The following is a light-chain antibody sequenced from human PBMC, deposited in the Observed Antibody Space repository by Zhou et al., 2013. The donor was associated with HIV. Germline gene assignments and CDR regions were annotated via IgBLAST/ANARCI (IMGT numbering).Light chain of an antibody. CDR2: AAS. CDR1: QGINSY. J-gene: IGKJ5*01. CDR3: LQHNSYPIT. V-gene: IGKV1-9*01. Sequence: DIQLTQSPSFLSASVGDRVTITCRASQGINSYLAWYQQKPGKAPKLLIYAASTLQSGVPSRFSGSGSGTEFTLTISSLQPEDFATYYCLQHNSYPITFGQGTRLEIK.